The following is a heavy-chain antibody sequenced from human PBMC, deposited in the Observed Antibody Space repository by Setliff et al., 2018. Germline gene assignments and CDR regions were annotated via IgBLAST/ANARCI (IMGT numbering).Heavy chain of an antibody. CDR2: ISGDSEYI. CDR1: GFTFSTYS. Sequence: PGGSLRLSCAASGFTFSTYSMSWVRQAPGKGLEWVSAISGDSEYIYYRDSVKGRFTISRANSKNTLYLQMNNLRVEDTARYYCVNHNPARRSPAGTALDCWGQGTLVTVSS. V-gene: IGHV3-23*01. CDR3: VNHNPARRSPAGTALDC. D-gene: IGHD6-19*01. J-gene: IGHJ4*02.